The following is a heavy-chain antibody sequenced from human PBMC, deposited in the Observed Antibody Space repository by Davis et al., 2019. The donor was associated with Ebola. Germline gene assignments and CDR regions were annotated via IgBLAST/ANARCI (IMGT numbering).Heavy chain of an antibody. CDR3: ARATSGYDVNYYYYYGMDV. D-gene: IGHD5-12*01. CDR1: RFTFSSYE. J-gene: IGHJ6*02. V-gene: IGHV3-48*03. CDR2: ISSSGSTI. Sequence: PGGSLRLSCAASRFTFSSYEMNWVRQAPGKGLEWVSYISSSGSTIYYADSVKGRFTISRDNAKNSLYLQMNSLRAEDTAVYYCARATSGYDVNYYYYYGMDVWGQGTTVTVSS.